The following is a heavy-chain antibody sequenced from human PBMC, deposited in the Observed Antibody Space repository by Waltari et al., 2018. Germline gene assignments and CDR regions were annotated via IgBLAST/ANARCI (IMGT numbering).Heavy chain of an antibody. CDR2: ISSSSSTI. CDR1: GFTFSSYS. D-gene: IGHD3-3*01. CDR3: AREVHNNVAFWSGKRGSNYFDY. J-gene: IGHJ4*02. V-gene: IGHV3-48*02. Sequence: EVQLVESGGGLVQPGGSLRLSCAASGFTFSSYSMNWVRQAPGKGLEWVSYISSSSSTIYYADSVKGRFTISRDNAKNSLYLQMNSLRDEDTAVYYCAREVHNNVAFWSGKRGSNYFDYWGQGTLVTVSS.